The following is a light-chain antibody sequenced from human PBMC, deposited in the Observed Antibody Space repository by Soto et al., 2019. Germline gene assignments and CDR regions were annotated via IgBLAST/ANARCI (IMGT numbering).Light chain of an antibody. Sequence: QSALTQPASVSGSPGQSITISCTGTSSDVGSYNLVSWYQQHPGKGPKLVIYEVSKRPSGVSNRFSGSKSGNTASLTISGLQAEDETDYYCCSFTSRATYVLGTGTKVTVL. CDR2: EVS. CDR3: CSFTSRATYV. V-gene: IGLV2-23*02. CDR1: SSDVGSYNL. J-gene: IGLJ1*01.